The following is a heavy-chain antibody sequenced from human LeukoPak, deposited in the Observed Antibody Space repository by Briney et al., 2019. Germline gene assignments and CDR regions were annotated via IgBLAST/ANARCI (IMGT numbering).Heavy chain of an antibody. CDR3: ARDFWNFYDSSGYYRDFDS. CDR2: IGSYEGDT. J-gene: IGHJ5*01. Sequence: ASVEVSCKATSHISWVRQAPGQGLEWMGWIGSYEGDTYYAQKFQGRVTVTTDTSTNTAYMELRSLRADDTAVYYCARDFWNFYDSSGYYRDFDSWGQGTLVTVSS. V-gene: IGHV1-18*01. D-gene: IGHD3-22*01. CDR1: TSH.